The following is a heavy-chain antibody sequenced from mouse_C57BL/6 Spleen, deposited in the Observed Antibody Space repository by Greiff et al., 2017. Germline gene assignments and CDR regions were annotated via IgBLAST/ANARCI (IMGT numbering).Heavy chain of an antibody. CDR1: GYTFTSYW. CDR2: IYPGSGST. Sequence: QVQLQQPGAELVKPGASVKMSCKASGYTFTSYWITWVKQRPGQGLEWMGDIYPGSGSTNYNEKFKSKATLTVYTSSSTAYMQLSSKTSEDSAVYYCARGDYSNYEGYYAIDYWGQGTSVTVSS. CDR3: ARGDYSNYEGYYAIDY. D-gene: IGHD2-5*01. J-gene: IGHJ4*01. V-gene: IGHV1-55*01.